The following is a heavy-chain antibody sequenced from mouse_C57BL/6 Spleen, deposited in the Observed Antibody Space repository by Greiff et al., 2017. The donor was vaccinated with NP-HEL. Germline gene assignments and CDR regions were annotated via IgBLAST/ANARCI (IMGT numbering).Heavy chain of an antibody. CDR1: GYTFTDYN. D-gene: IGHD4-1*01. V-gene: IGHV1-22*01. CDR3: ARKSNWYFDY. CDR2: INHNNGGT. J-gene: IGHJ2*01. Sequence: VQLKQSGPELVKPGASVKMSCKASGYTFTDYNMHWVKQSHGKSLEWIGYINHNNGGTSYNQKFKGQATLTVNKSSSTAYMELRSLTSEDSAVYYYARKSNWYFDYWGQGTTLTVSS.